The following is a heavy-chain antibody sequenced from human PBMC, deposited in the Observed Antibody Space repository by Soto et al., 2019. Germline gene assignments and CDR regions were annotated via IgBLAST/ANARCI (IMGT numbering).Heavy chain of an antibody. Sequence: SETLSLTCTVSGGTISSWYWSWIRQPPGKGLEWIGYIYYSGSTIYNPSLKSRVTISVDTSKNQFSLKLSSVTAGDTAVYYCARYGSGSSVWFDPWGQGTLVTVSS. CDR2: IYYSGST. CDR1: GGTISSWY. V-gene: IGHV4-59*01. CDR3: ARYGSGSSVWFDP. D-gene: IGHD3-10*01. J-gene: IGHJ5*02.